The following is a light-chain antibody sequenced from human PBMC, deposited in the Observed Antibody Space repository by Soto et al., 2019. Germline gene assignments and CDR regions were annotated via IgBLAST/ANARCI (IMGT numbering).Light chain of an antibody. CDR3: QHYNSYSEA. J-gene: IGKJ1*01. V-gene: IGKV1-5*03. CDR2: KAS. Sequence: DIQMTQSPSTLSGSVGDRVTITCRASQTISSWLAWYQQKPGKAPKLLIYKASTLKSGVPSRFSGSGSGTDFTLTISSLQPDDFATYYCQHYNSYSEAFGQGTNVELK. CDR1: QTISSW.